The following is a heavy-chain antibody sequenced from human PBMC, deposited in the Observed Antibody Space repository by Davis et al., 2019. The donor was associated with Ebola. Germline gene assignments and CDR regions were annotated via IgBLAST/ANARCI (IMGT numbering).Heavy chain of an antibody. V-gene: IGHV1-2*06. CDR1: GYTFTGYY. Sequence: AASVKVSCKASGYTFTGYYMHWVRQAPGQGLERMGRINPNSGGTNYAQKFQGRVTMTRDTSISTAYMELSRLRSDDTAVYYCARSEGPDIVVVVAATPGDYWGQGTLVTVSS. D-gene: IGHD2-15*01. CDR2: INPNSGGT. J-gene: IGHJ4*02. CDR3: ARSEGPDIVVVVAATPGDY.